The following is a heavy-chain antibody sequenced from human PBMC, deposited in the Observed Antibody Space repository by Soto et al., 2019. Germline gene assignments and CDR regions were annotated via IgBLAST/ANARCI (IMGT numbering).Heavy chain of an antibody. CDR3: ARGISTVDY. J-gene: IGHJ4*02. D-gene: IGHD2-2*01. CDR2: VFDSGAGT. Sequence: EVHMLESGGGLIQPGGSLRLSCAASGFTFSNYAMTWVRQAPGEGLEWVSSVFDSGAGTFYADSVKGRFTISRDNSKNTLYLQMSSLRYEDTAVYYCARGISTVDYWGQGTLVTVSS. V-gene: IGHV3-23*01. CDR1: GFTFSNYA.